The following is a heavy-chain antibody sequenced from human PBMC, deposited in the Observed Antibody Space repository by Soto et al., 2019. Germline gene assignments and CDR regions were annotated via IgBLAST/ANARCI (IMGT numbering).Heavy chain of an antibody. Sequence: ASVKVSCKASGFTFTSSAVQWVRQARGQRLEWIGWIVVGSGNTNYAQKFQERVTITRDMSTSTAYMELSSLRSEDTAVYYCAADPSDDSSGYYLYYYYYGMDVWGQGTTVTVSS. D-gene: IGHD3-22*01. CDR3: AADPSDDSSGYYLYYYYYGMDV. J-gene: IGHJ6*02. V-gene: IGHV1-58*01. CDR2: IVVGSGNT. CDR1: GFTFTSSA.